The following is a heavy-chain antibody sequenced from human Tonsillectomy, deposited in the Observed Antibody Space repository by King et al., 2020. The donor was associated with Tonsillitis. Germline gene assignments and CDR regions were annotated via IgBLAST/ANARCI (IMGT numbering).Heavy chain of an antibody. D-gene: IGHD1-1*01. J-gene: IGHJ5*02. CDR2: INPNSGGT. Sequence: VQLVESGAEVKKPGASVKVSCKASGYTFTGYYMHWVRQAPGQGLEWMGWINPNSGGTNYAQKFQGRVTMTRDTSLSTAYMELSRLRSDDTAVYYCARNGNNWNDAKGWFDPWGQGTLVTVSS. CDR3: ARNGNNWNDAKGWFDP. V-gene: IGHV1-2*02. CDR1: GYTFTGYY.